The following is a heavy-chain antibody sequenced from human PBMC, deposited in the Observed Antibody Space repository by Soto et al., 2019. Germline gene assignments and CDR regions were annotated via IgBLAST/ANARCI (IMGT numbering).Heavy chain of an antibody. CDR1: GGSISSGSYS. CDR3: ARGPFHANGDFIFDY. Sequence: SETLSLTCAVSGGSISSGSYSWSWIRQPPGKGLEWIGYIYHSGSTYYNPSLKSRVTISVDRSKNQFSLKLSSVTAADTAVYYCARGPFHANGDFIFDYWGQGTLVTV. J-gene: IGHJ4*02. D-gene: IGHD4-17*01. V-gene: IGHV4-30-2*01. CDR2: IYHSGST.